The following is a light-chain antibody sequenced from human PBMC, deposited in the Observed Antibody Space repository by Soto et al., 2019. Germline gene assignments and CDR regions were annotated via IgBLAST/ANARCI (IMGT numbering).Light chain of an antibody. Sequence: QSVLTQPPSVSGAPGQRVTISCTGSSSNIGAGYDVHWYQQLPGTAPKLLIYGNNNRPSGVPDRFSGSKSGTSASLAITGLQAEDEADYYCQSNDRRRSGRVFGGGTKVTVL. CDR1: SSNIGAGYD. J-gene: IGLJ3*02. V-gene: IGLV1-40*01. CDR2: GNN. CDR3: QSNDRRRSGRV.